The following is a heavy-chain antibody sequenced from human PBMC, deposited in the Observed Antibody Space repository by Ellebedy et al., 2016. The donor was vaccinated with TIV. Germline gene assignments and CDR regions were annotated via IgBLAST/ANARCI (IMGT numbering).Heavy chain of an antibody. CDR1: GFTFSSFG. CDR2: IDSSSTYI. CDR3: AKGGDYFDS. J-gene: IGHJ4*02. V-gene: IGHV3-21*04. Sequence: PGGSLRLSCAASGFTFSSFGMNWVRQASGKGLEWVSSIDSSSTYIYYADSVKGRFTISRDNAKNSLYLHMNSLRVEDTAVYYCAKGGDYFDSWGQGTLVTVSS.